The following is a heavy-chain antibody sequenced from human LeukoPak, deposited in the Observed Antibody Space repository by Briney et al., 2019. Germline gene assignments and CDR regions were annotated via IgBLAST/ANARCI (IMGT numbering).Heavy chain of an antibody. D-gene: IGHD5-12*01. V-gene: IGHV3-7*01. Sequence: GGSLRLSCAASGFSFNAYWMAWVRQAPGTGLEWVANINPAGSETFHVDPVKGRFSISRDHAKNLVYLQMNSLKAEDTAVYYCATFGLVAALDLWGQGTLVTVSS. CDR2: INPAGSET. CDR1: GFSFNAYW. J-gene: IGHJ4*02. CDR3: ATFGLVAALDL.